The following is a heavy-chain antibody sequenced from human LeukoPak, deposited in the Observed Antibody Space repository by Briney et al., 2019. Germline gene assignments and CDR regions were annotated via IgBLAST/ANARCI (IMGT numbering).Heavy chain of an antibody. D-gene: IGHD3-3*01. CDR2: IKPMFGTG. J-gene: IGHJ4*02. CDR1: GGNSNFFA. Sequence: SVKVACKTSGGNSNFFAINWVRQAPGQGLEWMGGIKPMFGTGSIPNIATGDYAQKFQGRLSMNADESSTTAYMELSSLRSGDTAVYFCAREIFDSTSGVSQGFDYWGQGTLVTVSS. CDR3: AREIFDSTSGVSQGFDY. V-gene: IGHV1-69*01.